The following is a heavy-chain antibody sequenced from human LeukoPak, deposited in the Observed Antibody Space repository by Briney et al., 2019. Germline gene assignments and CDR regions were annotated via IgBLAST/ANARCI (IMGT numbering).Heavy chain of an antibody. D-gene: IGHD1-26*01. J-gene: IGHJ4*02. CDR1: GGSISSSSYY. Sequence: SETLSLTCTVSGGSISSSSYYWGWIRQPPGKGLEWIGSIYYSGSTYYNPSLKSRVTISVDTSKNRFSLKLSSVTAADTAVYYCAREDSGSRDYWGQGTLVTVSS. V-gene: IGHV4-39*07. CDR2: IYYSGST. CDR3: AREDSGSRDY.